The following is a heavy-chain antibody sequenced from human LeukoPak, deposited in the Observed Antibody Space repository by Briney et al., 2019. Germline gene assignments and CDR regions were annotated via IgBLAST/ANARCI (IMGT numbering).Heavy chain of an antibody. D-gene: IGHD6-13*01. V-gene: IGHV3-11*06. CDR3: ARDPPSSSSDY. CDR1: GFTFSDYY. J-gene: IGHJ4*02. CDR2: ISSSSTYT. Sequence: PGGSLRLSCAASGFTFSDYYMSWIRQAPGKGLEWVSYISSSSTYTNYADSVRGRFTISRDNARNSLYLQMNSLRAEDTAVYYCARDPPSSSSDYWGQGTLVTVSS.